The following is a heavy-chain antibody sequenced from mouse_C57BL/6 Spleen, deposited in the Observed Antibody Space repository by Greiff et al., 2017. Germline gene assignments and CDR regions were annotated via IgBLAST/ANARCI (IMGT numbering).Heavy chain of an antibody. V-gene: IGHV1-52*01. CDR2: IDPSDSET. CDR3: ARDGYYYFDY. J-gene: IGHJ2*01. CDR1: GYTFTSYW. D-gene: IGHD2-3*01. Sequence: VQLQQPGAELVRPGSSVKLSCTASGYTFTSYWMHWVKQRPIQGLEWIGNIDPSDSETHYNQKFKDKATLTVDKSSSTAYMQLSSLTSEDSAVYYCARDGYYYFDYWGQGTTLTVSS.